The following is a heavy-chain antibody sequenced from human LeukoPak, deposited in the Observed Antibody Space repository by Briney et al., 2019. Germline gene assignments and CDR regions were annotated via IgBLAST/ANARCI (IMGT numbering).Heavy chain of an antibody. Sequence: SQTLSLTCAISGDTVSSKRAAWNWIRQSPLRGLEWLGRTFYRSKWNNDYAVSVKGRITIKPDTFKNQFSLQLNSVTPEDTAVYYCANLRTGTSDVFDIWGQGKMVTVSS. J-gene: IGHJ3*02. D-gene: IGHD2-8*02. CDR3: ANLRTGTSDVFDI. V-gene: IGHV6-1*01. CDR2: TFYRSKWNN. CDR1: GDTVSSKRAA.